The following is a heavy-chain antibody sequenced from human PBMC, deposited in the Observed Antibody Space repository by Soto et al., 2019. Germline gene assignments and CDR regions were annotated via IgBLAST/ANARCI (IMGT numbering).Heavy chain of an antibody. CDR1: GFTFSSYG. CDR2: IWYDGSNK. J-gene: IGHJ5*02. D-gene: IGHD6-6*01. CDR3: ARKLSAARQNWFDP. V-gene: IGHV3-33*01. Sequence: QVQLVESGGGVVQPGRSLRLSCAASGFTFSSYGMHWVRQAPGKGLEWVAVIWYDGSNKYYADSVKGRFTISRDNSKNTLYLQMNSLRAEDTAVYYCARKLSAARQNWFDPWGQGTLVTVSS.